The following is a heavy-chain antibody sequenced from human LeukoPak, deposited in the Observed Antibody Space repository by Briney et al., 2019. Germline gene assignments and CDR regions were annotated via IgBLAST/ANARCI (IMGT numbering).Heavy chain of an antibody. CDR1: GFTFSSYG. V-gene: IGHV3-30*02. CDR2: IRYDGSNK. D-gene: IGHD1-26*01. J-gene: IGHJ4*02. CDR3: AIPSRGRGSYYHDY. Sequence: GESLRLSCAASGFTFSSYGMHWVGPAPGKGLEGVAFIRYDGSNKYYADSVKGRFTISRDNSKNTLYLQMNSLRAEDTAVYYCAIPSRGRGSYYHDYWGQGTLVTVSS.